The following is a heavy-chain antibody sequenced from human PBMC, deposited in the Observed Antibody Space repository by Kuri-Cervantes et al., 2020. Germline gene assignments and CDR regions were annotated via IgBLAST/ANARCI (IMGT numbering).Heavy chain of an antibody. V-gene: IGHV3-11*04. Sequence: GESLKISCAGSGFTFSDFYMSWIRQAPGKGLEWVSYITSFGSNIYYSDSVKGRFTISRDNSKNTLYLQMNSLRAEDTAVYYCAKDLFILNYYDSSGLLDYWGQGTLVTVSS. CDR2: ITSFGSNI. CDR1: GFTFSDFY. D-gene: IGHD3-22*01. CDR3: AKDLFILNYYDSSGLLDY. J-gene: IGHJ4*02.